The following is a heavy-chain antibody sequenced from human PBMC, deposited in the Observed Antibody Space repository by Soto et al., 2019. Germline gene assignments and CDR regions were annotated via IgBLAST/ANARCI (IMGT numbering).Heavy chain of an antibody. V-gene: IGHV4-59*08. CDR3: ASVEDFWSGYRTFDP. D-gene: IGHD3-3*01. J-gene: IGHJ5*02. CDR1: GGSISSYY. CDR2: IYYSGST. Sequence: SETLSLTCTVSGGSISSYYWSWIRQPPGKGLEWIGYIYYSGSTNYNPSLKSRVTISVDTSKNQFSLKLSSVTAADTAVYYCASVEDFWSGYRTFDPWGQGTLVTVSS.